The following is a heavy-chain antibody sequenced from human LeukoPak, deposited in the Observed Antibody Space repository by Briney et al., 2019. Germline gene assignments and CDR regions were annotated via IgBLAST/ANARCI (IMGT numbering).Heavy chain of an antibody. CDR1: GVTFSSYA. D-gene: IGHD2-15*01. V-gene: IGHV3-23*01. Sequence: PGGSLRLSCAASGVTFSSYAMSWVRQAPGKGLEWVSAISGSGGGTYYGDSVKGRLTISRDNSKNTLYLQMNSLRAEDTAVYYCAARPQVCSGGSCYSGFDYWGQGTLVTVSS. J-gene: IGHJ4*02. CDR2: ISGSGGGT. CDR3: AARPQVCSGGSCYSGFDY.